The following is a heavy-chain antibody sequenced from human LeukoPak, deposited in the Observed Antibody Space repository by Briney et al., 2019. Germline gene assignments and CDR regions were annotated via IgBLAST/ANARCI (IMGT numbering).Heavy chain of an antibody. D-gene: IGHD1-1*01. CDR1: GFTFSESW. J-gene: IGHJ6*02. CDR3: ATYINWVAGDV. CDR2: INHEGGGI. Sequence: GGSLRLSCAASGFTFSESWMTWVRQVPGQGLEWVTHINHEGGGIQYVDSVKGRFTISRDNAKGSVYLQMNSLRAEDTAIYHCATYINWVAGDVWGQGTTVIVSS. V-gene: IGHV3-7*01.